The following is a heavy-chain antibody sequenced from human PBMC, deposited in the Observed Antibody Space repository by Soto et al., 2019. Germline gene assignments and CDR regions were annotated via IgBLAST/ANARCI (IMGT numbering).Heavy chain of an antibody. J-gene: IGHJ4*02. CDR2: VNPNNGDT. Sequence: QVQLVQSGAELKKPGASVKVSCKASGYTFSKYDMNWVRQATGQGPEWIGWVNPNNGDTGYAQKFQGRVTLTTDISTTTAYMELTSLRSEDTAIYYCAKVSRKGSATDFDYWGQGTLITVSS. CDR1: GYTFSKYD. CDR3: AKVSRKGSATDFDY. D-gene: IGHD3-10*01. V-gene: IGHV1-8*01.